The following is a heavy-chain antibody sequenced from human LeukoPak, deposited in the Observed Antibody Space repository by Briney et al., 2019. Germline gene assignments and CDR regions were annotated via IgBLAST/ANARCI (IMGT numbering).Heavy chain of an antibody. D-gene: IGHD3-22*01. J-gene: IGHJ4*02. V-gene: IGHV1-2*02. CDR1: GYTFTGYY. Sequence: ASVKVSCKASGYTFTGYYMHWVRQAPGQGLEWMGWINPNSGGTNYAQKFQGRVTMTRDTSISTAYMELSRLRSNDTAVYYCARDWDDSSGYYRETLFDYWGQGTLVTVSS. CDR2: INPNSGGT. CDR3: ARDWDDSSGYYRETLFDY.